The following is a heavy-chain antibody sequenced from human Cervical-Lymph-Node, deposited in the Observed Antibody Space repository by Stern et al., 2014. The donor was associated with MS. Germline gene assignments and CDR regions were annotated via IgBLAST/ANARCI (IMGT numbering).Heavy chain of an antibody. Sequence: QVQLQESGPGLLRPSETLSLTCNVSGASITSHFWSWIRQPPGKGLEWIGYIFYRGTTNSNASLKGRVAISINTPKTQFSLRLSSVTAADTAVYYCARATDLWGQGILVTVSS. CDR2: IFYRGTT. J-gene: IGHJ5*02. CDR1: GASITSHF. V-gene: IGHV4-59*11. CDR3: ARATDL.